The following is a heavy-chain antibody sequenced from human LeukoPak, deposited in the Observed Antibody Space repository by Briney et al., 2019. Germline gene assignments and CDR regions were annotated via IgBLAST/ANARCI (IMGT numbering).Heavy chain of an antibody. D-gene: IGHD2-8*01. Sequence: PSDTLSLTCTVSGGSISSSSYYWGWIRQPPGKGLEWIGSIYYSGSTYYNPSLKSRVTISVDTSKNQFSLKLSSVTAADTAVYYCARVKLGNYCTNGVCYRGSYYYYYYMDVWGKGTTVTVSS. V-gene: IGHV4-39*01. J-gene: IGHJ6*03. CDR3: ARVKLGNYCTNGVCYRGSYYYYYYMDV. CDR2: IYYSGST. CDR1: GGSISSSSYY.